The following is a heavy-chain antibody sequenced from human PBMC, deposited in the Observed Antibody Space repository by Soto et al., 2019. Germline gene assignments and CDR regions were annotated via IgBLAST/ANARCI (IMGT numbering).Heavy chain of an antibody. CDR1: GFTFSSYA. V-gene: IGHV3-23*01. CDR3: AKSTDYVWGSYLLTFDY. Sequence: VPLLESGGGLVQPGGSLRLSCAASGFTFSSYAMSWVRQAPGKGLEWVSAISGSGGSTYYADSVKGRFTISRDNSKNTLYLQMNSLRAEDTAVYYCAKSTDYVWGSYLLTFDYWGQGTLVTVSS. J-gene: IGHJ4*02. D-gene: IGHD3-16*02. CDR2: ISGSGGST.